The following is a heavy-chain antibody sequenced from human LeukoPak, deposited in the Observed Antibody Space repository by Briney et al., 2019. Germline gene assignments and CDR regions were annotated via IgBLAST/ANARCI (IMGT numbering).Heavy chain of an antibody. Sequence: ASVKVSCKASGYTFTSYAMNWVRQAPGQGLEWMGWINTNTGNPTYAQGFTGRFVFSLDTSVSTAYLQISSLKAEDTAVYYCARGRGYSHGLALGYYYYYMDVWGKGTTVTVSS. CDR1: GYTFTSYA. D-gene: IGHD5-18*01. V-gene: IGHV7-4-1*02. J-gene: IGHJ6*03. CDR2: INTNTGNP. CDR3: ARGRGYSHGLALGYYYYYMDV.